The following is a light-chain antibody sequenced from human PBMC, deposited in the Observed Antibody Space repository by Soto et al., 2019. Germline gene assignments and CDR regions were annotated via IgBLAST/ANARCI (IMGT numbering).Light chain of an antibody. J-gene: IGLJ2*01. V-gene: IGLV2-11*01. Sequence: QSALTQPRSVAGSPGPSGTISCTGTSSDVGGYNYVSWYQQHPGKAPKLMIYDVSKRPSGVPDRFSGSKSGNTASLTISVLQAEDEADYYCCSYAGSYTLVVFGGGTQLTVL. CDR1: SSDVGGYNY. CDR3: CSYAGSYTLVV. CDR2: DVS.